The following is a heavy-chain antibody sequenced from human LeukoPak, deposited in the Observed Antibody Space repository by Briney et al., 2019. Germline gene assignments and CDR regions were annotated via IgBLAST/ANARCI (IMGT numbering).Heavy chain of an antibody. CDR2: INAGNGDT. CDR3: ARDDCGDTCYPGGY. V-gene: IGHV1-3*01. J-gene: IGHJ4*02. D-gene: IGHD2-21*01. CDR1: GYTFSRYV. Sequence: ASVKVSCKASGYTFSRYVVHWVRQAPGQRPEWMGWINAGNGDTKYSQNFQDRLTITRDTSASTVYMELSSLTSEDTALYYCARDDCGDTCYPGGYWGQGTLVTVSS.